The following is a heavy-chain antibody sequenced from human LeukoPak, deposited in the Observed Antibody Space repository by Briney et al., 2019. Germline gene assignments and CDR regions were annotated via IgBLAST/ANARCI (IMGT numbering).Heavy chain of an antibody. CDR2: INHSGTT. Sequence: SETLSLTCAVYGGSFSGYYWSWIRQPPGKGLEWIGEINHSGTTNYNLSLKSRVTMSVDTSKNQFSLKLTSVTAADTAVYYCARQNYGSAPLRYWGQGTLVTVSS. CDR1: GGSFSGYY. CDR3: ARQNYGSAPLRY. D-gene: IGHD3-10*01. J-gene: IGHJ4*02. V-gene: IGHV4-34*01.